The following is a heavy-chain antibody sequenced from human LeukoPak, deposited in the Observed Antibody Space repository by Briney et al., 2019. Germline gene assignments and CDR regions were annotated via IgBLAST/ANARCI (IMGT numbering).Heavy chain of an antibody. D-gene: IGHD1-26*01. V-gene: IGHV3-48*04. CDR2: ISSSSSTI. J-gene: IGHJ4*02. CDR1: GFTFSSYS. Sequence: GGSLRLSCAASGFTFSSYSMNWVRQAPGKGLEWVSYISSSSSTIYYADSVKGRFTISRDNAKNSLYLQMNSLRAEDTAVYYCAREDLWELRPFDYWGQGTLVTVSS. CDR3: AREDLWELRPFDY.